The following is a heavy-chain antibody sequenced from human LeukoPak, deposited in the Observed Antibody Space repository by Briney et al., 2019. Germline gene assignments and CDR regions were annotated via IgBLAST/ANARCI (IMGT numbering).Heavy chain of an antibody. CDR1: GGSTSIYS. D-gene: IGHD2-2*01. J-gene: IGHJ5*02. Sequence: SETLSLTCTVSGGSTSIYSGGWIRQPAGKGREWMRPIYTSGSTNYNPSLKSRVPMSLNTSKNQFTRSLGSVPPAAPPGYYFRGGMYCSSTSCCSMRNWFAPCGEATLVTVSS. V-gene: IGHV4-4*07. CDR3: RGGMYCSSTSCCSMRNWFAP. CDR2: IYTSGST.